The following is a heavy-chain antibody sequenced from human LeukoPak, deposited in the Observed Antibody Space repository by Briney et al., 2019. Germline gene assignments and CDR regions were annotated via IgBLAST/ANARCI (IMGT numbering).Heavy chain of an antibody. Sequence: GGSLRLSCAASGFTFSSYWMHWVRQAPGKGLVWASRINSDGSSTSYADSVKGRFTISRDNAKNTLYLQMNSLRAEDTAVYYCARVLRLSPTVPWFDPWGQGTLVTVSS. CDR3: ARVLRLSPTVPWFDP. D-gene: IGHD2/OR15-2a*01. J-gene: IGHJ5*02. CDR1: GFTFSSYW. CDR2: INSDGSST. V-gene: IGHV3-74*01.